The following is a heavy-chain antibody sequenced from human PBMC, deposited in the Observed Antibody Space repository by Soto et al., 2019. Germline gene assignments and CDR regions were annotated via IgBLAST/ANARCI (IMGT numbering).Heavy chain of an antibody. CDR2: IYYSGST. Sequence: SETLSLTCTVSVGSISSYYWSWIRQPPGKGLEWIGYIYYSGSTNYNPSLKSRVTISVDTSKEQFSLKLSSVTAADTAVYYCATIPKYCSSGSCYTYTWFDPWGQGTLVTVSS. D-gene: IGHD2-2*02. J-gene: IGHJ5*02. CDR1: VGSISSYY. V-gene: IGHV4-59*08. CDR3: ATIPKYCSSGSCYTYTWFDP.